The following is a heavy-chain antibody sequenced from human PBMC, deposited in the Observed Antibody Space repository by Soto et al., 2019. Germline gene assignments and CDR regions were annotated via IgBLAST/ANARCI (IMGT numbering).Heavy chain of an antibody. CDR1: GGSITSSFY. Sequence: QLQLQESGPGLVKPSETLSLSCTVSGGSITSSFYWGWIRQPPGKGLEWIGSIYSTGNTYYNPSLKGRVTLSADTSKNQFSLNLISVTAADTAVYYCRSSSRYSTDVWGQGAKVTVSS. CDR3: RSSSRYSTDV. J-gene: IGHJ6*02. CDR2: IYSTGNT. V-gene: IGHV4-39*01. D-gene: IGHD6-13*01.